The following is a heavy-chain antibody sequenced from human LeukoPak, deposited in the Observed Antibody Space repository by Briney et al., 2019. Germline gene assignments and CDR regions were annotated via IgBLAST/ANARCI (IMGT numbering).Heavy chain of an antibody. CDR2: IYYSGTT. Sequence: SETLSLTCTVSGGSISSGDYYWSWIRQPPGKGLEWIGYIYYSGTTYYNPSLNSRVTISIDTSKNQISLKLSSVTAADTAVYYCDSFYQAYYFDYWGQGTLVTVSS. CDR1: GGSISSGDYY. D-gene: IGHD2-21*01. J-gene: IGHJ4*02. V-gene: IGHV4-30-4*01. CDR3: DSFYQAYYFDY.